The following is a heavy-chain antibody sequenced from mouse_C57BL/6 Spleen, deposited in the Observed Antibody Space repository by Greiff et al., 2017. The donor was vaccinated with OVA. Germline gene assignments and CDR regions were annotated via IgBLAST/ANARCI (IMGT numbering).Heavy chain of an antibody. V-gene: IGHV1-82*01. D-gene: IGHD1-1*01. CDR2: IYPGDGDT. CDR1: GYAFSSSW. CDR3: ARCYYGSSVYYFDY. Sequence: QVQLQQSGPELVKPGASVKISCKASGYAFSSSWMNWVKQRPGKGLEWIGRIYPGDGDTNYNGKFKGKATLTADKSSSTAYMQLSSLTSEDSAVYFCARCYYGSSVYYFDYWGQGTTLTVSS. J-gene: IGHJ2*01.